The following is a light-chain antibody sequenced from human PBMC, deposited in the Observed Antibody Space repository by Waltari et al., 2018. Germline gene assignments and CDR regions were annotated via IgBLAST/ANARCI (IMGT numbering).Light chain of an antibody. V-gene: IGLV4-69*01. CDR1: SGHSTYP. J-gene: IGLJ3*02. CDR2: VNSDGSH. CDR3: QTGGFGIWV. Sequence: QLMLTQSPSASASLGASVKLTCTLSSGHSTYPIAWHQQQPEKGPRYWMTVNSDGSHNKGAGIPDRFSGSGSGAERYLTISSLQSEDETDYYCQTGGFGIWVFGGGTKLTVL.